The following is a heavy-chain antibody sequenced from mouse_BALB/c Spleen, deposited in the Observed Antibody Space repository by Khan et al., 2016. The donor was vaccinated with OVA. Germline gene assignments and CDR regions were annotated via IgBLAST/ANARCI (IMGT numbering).Heavy chain of an antibody. Sequence: VELVESGAELARPGASVKLSCKASGYTFTDYYINWVKQRTGQGLEWIGEISPGSGDTYYNEKFKGKATLTADKSSTTAYMQLSSLTSEASAVXYCARRNYFGYTFAYWGQGTLVTVSA. CDR1: GYTFTDYY. CDR2: ISPGSGDT. J-gene: IGHJ3*01. D-gene: IGHD1-2*01. CDR3: ARRNYFGYTFAY. V-gene: IGHV1-77*01.